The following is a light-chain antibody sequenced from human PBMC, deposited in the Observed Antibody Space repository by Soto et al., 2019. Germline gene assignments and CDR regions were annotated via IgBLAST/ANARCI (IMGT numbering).Light chain of an antibody. CDR2: GAS. CDR3: QQYGSSPPT. J-gene: IGKJ1*01. Sequence: EIVFTQSPGTLSLSPGERATLSCRASQSVSSYLAWYQQKPGQAPRLLIYGASSRATGIPDRFSASGSGTDFTLTISRLEPEDFAVYSCQQYGSSPPTFGQGTKVDIK. V-gene: IGKV3-20*01. CDR1: QSVSSY.